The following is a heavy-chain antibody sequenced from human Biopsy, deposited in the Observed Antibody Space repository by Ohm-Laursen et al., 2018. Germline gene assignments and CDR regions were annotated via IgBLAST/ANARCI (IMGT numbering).Heavy chain of an antibody. J-gene: IGHJ6*02. V-gene: IGHV1-69*01. CDR2: IITVSETA. CDR3: VAYPSSGSFENNDDFAMDV. CDR1: GGAFTNYA. D-gene: IGHD6-19*01. Sequence: SSVKVSCKVSGGAFTNYAINWVRQAPGHGLEWMGGIITVSETAGYAERFQGRVTITADVTTTTAYMDLSGLRSEDTAVYYCVAYPSSGSFENNDDFAMDVWGQGTTVIVSS.